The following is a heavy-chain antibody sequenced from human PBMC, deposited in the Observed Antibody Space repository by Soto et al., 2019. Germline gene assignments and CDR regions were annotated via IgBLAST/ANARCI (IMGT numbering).Heavy chain of an antibody. CDR2: ISAAGDP. J-gene: IGHJ6*04. CDR1: GFTFRNYD. CDR3: PKPARDSYGWEV. Sequence: EVQLVESGGGLVQPGGSLRLSCEASGFTFRNYDMHWVRQGTGKGLEWVSGISAAGDPDYADSVEGRFTISRENAQNSSFLQRTSLGVGATPSYYGPKPARDSYGWEVWGKGTRVIASS. V-gene: IGHV3-13*05.